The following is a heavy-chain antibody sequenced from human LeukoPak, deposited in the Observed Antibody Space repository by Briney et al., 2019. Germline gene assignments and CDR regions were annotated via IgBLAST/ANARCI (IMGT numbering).Heavy chain of an antibody. Sequence: GGCLRLSCAVSAFIFSNYNMNWVRQAPGEWREWVLYISSSSSTIYYADAVKGRFTITRDNAKNSLYLQMNSLRDEDTAVYYCARDHRVVGVTGGAFDIWGQGTMVTVSS. D-gene: IGHD1-26*01. CDR1: AFIFSNYN. J-gene: IGHJ3*02. V-gene: IGHV3-48*02. CDR2: ISSSSSTI. CDR3: ARDHRVVGVTGGAFDI.